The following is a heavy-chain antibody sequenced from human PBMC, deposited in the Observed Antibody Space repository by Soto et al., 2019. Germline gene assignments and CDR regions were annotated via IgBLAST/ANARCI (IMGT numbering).Heavy chain of an antibody. J-gene: IGHJ6*02. CDR2: SIPSGGST. CDR3: ARAGYYDSSGYPINGMDV. V-gene: IGHV1-46*01. Sequence: ASVRSPARHLDTSSLATISTGCDRPLDKGLSGWDGSIPSGGSTSYAQKFQGRVTMTRDTSTSTVYMELSSLRSEDTAVYYCARAGYYDSSGYPINGMDVWGQGTTVTVSS. CDR1: DTSSLAT. D-gene: IGHD3-22*01.